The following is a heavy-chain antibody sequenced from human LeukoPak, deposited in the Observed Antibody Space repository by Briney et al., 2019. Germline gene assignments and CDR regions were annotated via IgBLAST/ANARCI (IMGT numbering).Heavy chain of an antibody. CDR1: GFTFSTYA. CDR2: ISTNGDST. V-gene: IGHV3-64*01. J-gene: IGHJ4*02. CDR3: ARWASTSCYDY. Sequence: GGSLRLTCAASGFTFSTYAMHWGRQAPGKQLEHVSAISTNGDSTYYANSVKGRFTISRDSSKNTLHLQMGSLRVEDMAVYYCARWASTSCYDYWGQGTLVTVSS. D-gene: IGHD2-2*01.